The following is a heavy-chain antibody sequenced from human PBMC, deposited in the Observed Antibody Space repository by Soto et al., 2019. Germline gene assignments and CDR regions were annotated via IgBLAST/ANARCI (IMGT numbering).Heavy chain of an antibody. CDR3: ARDPLYGSGSPRDY. Sequence: QVQLVQSGAEVKKPGSSVKVSCKASGGTFSSYAISWVRQAPGQGLEWMGGIIPIFGTANYAQKFQGRVTITADESTSTAYMELSNLRSEDTAVYYCARDPLYGSGSPRDYWGQGTLVTVSS. V-gene: IGHV1-69*01. D-gene: IGHD3-10*01. J-gene: IGHJ4*02. CDR2: IIPIFGTA. CDR1: GGTFSSYA.